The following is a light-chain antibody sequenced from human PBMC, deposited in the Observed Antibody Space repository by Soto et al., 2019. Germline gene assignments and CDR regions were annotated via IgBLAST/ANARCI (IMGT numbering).Light chain of an antibody. V-gene: IGKV3-20*01. CDR1: QSVDSSH. J-gene: IGKJ4*01. CDR3: QQYETSPFT. CDR2: GAS. Sequence: EIVLTQSPVTLSLSPGERATLSCRASQSVDSSHLAWYQHRPGRAPRLLVYGASRRATGVPDRFSGSGSGTHFTLSIRRLESEDFAVYYCQQYETSPFTFGGGTKV.